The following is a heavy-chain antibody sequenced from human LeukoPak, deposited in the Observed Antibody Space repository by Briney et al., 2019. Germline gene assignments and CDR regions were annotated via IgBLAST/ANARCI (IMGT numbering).Heavy chain of an antibody. J-gene: IGHJ4*02. V-gene: IGHV6-1*01. CDR3: ARYSAKRFDY. Sequence: SQTLSLTCAISGDSVSRISATWNSIRQSPSTGLEWLGRTYYRSKRYNEYAVSVKSRITINPDTSKNQFSLQLNSVTPEDTAVYYCARYSAKRFDYWGQGTLVTVSS. D-gene: IGHD4-11*01. CDR2: TYYRSKRYN. CDR1: GDSVSRISAT.